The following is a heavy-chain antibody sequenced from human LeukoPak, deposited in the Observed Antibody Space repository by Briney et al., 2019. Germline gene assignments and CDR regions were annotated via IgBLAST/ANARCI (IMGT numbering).Heavy chain of an antibody. CDR3: AKNPHYYDSSGYYYLSWFDP. CDR2: ISGSGGRT. Sequence: GGSLRLSCAASGFTFSSYAMSWVRQAPGKGLEWVSAISGSGGRTYYADSVKGRFTISRDNSKNTLYLQMNSLRAEDTAVYYCAKNPHYYDSSGYYYLSWFDPWGQGTLVTVSS. J-gene: IGHJ5*02. V-gene: IGHV3-23*01. D-gene: IGHD3-22*01. CDR1: GFTFSSYA.